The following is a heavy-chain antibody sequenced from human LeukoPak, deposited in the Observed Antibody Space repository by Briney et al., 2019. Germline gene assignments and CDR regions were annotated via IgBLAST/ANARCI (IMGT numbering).Heavy chain of an antibody. D-gene: IGHD3-22*01. CDR3: ARDLGNYHDSSGSWKDWFDP. Sequence: SVMVSCKASGGTFSSYAISWVRQAPGQGLEWMGGIIPIFGTANYAQKFQGRVTITADESTSTAYMELSSLRSEDTALYYCARDLGNYHDSSGSWKDWFDPWGQGTLVTVSS. CDR1: GGTFSSYA. V-gene: IGHV1-69*13. J-gene: IGHJ5*02. CDR2: IIPIFGTA.